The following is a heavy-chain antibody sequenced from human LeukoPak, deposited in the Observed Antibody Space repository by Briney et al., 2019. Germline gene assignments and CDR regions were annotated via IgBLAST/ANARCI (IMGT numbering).Heavy chain of an antibody. D-gene: IGHD3-22*01. CDR3: ATLDSSGYGMDV. V-gene: IGHV3-23*01. CDR2: ISGSGGST. CDR1: GLTFSSYA. Sequence: GGSLRLSCAASGLTFSSYAMSWVRQAPGKGLEWVSAISGSGGSTYYADSVKGRFTISRDNSKNTLYLQMNSLRAEDTAVYYCATLDSSGYGMDVWGQGTTVTVSS. J-gene: IGHJ6*02.